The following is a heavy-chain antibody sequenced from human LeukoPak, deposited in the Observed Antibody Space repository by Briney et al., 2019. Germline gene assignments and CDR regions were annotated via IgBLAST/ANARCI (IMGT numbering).Heavy chain of an antibody. D-gene: IGHD3-3*01. CDR1: GFTFSSYW. J-gene: IGHJ4*02. CDR2: IKQDGSEK. V-gene: IGHV3-7*01. Sequence: GGSLRLSCAASGFTFSSYWMSWVRQAPGKGLGWVANIKQDGSEKYYVDSVKGRFTISRDNAKNSLYLQMNSLRAEDTAVYYCARDRPVLRFLEWLLNWGQGTLVTVSS. CDR3: ARDRPVLRFLEWLLN.